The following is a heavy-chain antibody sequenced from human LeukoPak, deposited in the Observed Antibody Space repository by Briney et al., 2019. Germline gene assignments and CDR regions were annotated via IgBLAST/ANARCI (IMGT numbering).Heavy chain of an antibody. J-gene: IGHJ4*02. V-gene: IGHV4-39*01. CDR3: ARCDLLPFDY. Sequence: SETLSLTCTVSGGSISSSSYYWGWIRQPPGKGLEWIGSIYYSGSTYYNPSLKSRVTISVDTSKNQFSLKLSSVTAADTAVYYCARCDLLPFDYWGQGTLVTVSS. CDR1: GGSISSSSYY. CDR2: IYYSGST. D-gene: IGHD2-15*01.